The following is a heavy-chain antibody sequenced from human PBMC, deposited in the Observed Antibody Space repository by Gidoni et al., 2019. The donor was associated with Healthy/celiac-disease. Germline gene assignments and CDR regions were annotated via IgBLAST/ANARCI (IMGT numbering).Heavy chain of an antibody. Sequence: EVQLVESGGGLVQPGGSLRLSCAASGFTFSSYWMSWVRQAPGKGLEVVANIKQYGSEKYYVDSVKGRFTISRDNAKNSLYLQMNSLRAEDTAVYYCARETDTAMAYDYWGQGTLVTVSS. J-gene: IGHJ4*02. D-gene: IGHD5-18*01. CDR2: IKQYGSEK. CDR1: GFTFSSYW. V-gene: IGHV3-7*01. CDR3: ARETDTAMAYDY.